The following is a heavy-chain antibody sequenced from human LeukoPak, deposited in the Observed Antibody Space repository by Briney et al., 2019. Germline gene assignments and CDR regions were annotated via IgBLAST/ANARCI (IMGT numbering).Heavy chain of an antibody. Sequence: PGGSLRLSCAASGFTFSSYWMHWVRQAPGKGLVWVSRINSDGSSTSYADSVKGRFTISRDNAKNTLYLQMNSLKTEDTAVYYCTTLLFLEWLYYYYYYMDVWGKGTTVTVSS. D-gene: IGHD3-3*01. CDR3: TTLLFLEWLYYYYYYMDV. CDR1: GFTFSSYW. J-gene: IGHJ6*03. V-gene: IGHV3-74*01. CDR2: INSDGSST.